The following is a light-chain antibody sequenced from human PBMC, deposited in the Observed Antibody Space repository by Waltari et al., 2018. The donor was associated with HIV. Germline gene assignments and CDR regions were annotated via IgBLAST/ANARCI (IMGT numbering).Light chain of an antibody. J-gene: IGLJ3*02. CDR3: SSYGDSLRVL. Sequence: QSALTQPPSASGSLGQSVTISCTGSSSDIGAYDSVSWFQQHPRSAPKPLLYEVTRRPSSVADRFSGARSGSTAFLTVAGLQPDDETSYCCSSYGDSLRVLFGGGTNVTVL. CDR2: EVT. CDR1: SSDIGAYDS. V-gene: IGLV2-8*01.